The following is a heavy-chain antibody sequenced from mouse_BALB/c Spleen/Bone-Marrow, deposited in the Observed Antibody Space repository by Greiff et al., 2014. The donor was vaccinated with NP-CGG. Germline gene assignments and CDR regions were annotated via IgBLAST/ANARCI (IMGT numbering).Heavy chain of an antibody. Sequence: VQLVESGAELVKPGASVKMSCKASGYTFTSYWMHWVKQRPGQGLEWIGVIDPSDSYTSYNQKFKGKATLTVDTSSSTAYMQLSSPTSEDSAVYYCTRSRDYGNWFAYWGQGTLVTVSA. CDR3: TRSRDYGNWFAY. J-gene: IGHJ3*01. CDR2: IDPSDSYT. CDR1: GYTFTSYW. D-gene: IGHD2-1*01. V-gene: IGHV1S127*01.